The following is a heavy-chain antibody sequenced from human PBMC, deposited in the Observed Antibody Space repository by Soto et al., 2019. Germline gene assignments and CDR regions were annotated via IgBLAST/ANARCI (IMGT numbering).Heavy chain of an antibody. D-gene: IGHD6-13*01. CDR2: IDPSDSYT. V-gene: IGHV5-10-1*01. J-gene: IGHJ5*02. CDR3: AKGYSSSWCWLDP. CDR1: GYSFTSYW. Sequence: GESLKISCKGSGYSFTSYWISWVRQMPGKGLEWMGRIDPSDSYTKYSPSFQGHVTMSADKSISTAYLQWSSLKASDTAIYYCAKGYSSSWCWLDPWGQGTLVTVSS.